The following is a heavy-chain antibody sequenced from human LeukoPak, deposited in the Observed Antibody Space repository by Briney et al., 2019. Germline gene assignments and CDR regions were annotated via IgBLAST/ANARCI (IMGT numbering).Heavy chain of an antibody. V-gene: IGHV3-30*02. CDR3: AKDSLSTYDYIWGSYPAGYFDY. J-gene: IGHJ4*02. CDR2: IRYDGSNK. Sequence: PGGSLRLSCAASGFTFSSYGMHWVRQAPGKGLEWVAFIRYDGSNKYYADSVKGRFTISRDNSENTLYLQMNSLRAEDTAVYYCAKDSLSTYDYIWGSYPAGYFDYWGQGTLVTVSS. CDR1: GFTFSSYG. D-gene: IGHD3-16*02.